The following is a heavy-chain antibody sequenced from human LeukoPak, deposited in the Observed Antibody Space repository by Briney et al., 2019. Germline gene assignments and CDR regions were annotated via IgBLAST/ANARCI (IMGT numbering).Heavy chain of an antibody. CDR1: GYTLTELS. CDR3: ATDKGSGYDFDY. CDR2: FDPEDGET. Sequence: ASVKVSCKVSGYTLTELSMHWVRQDPGKGLEWMGGFDPEDGETIYAQKFQGRVTMTEDTSTDTAYMELSSLRSEDTAVYYCATDKGSGYDFDYWGQGTLVTVSS. J-gene: IGHJ4*02. D-gene: IGHD5-12*01. V-gene: IGHV1-24*01.